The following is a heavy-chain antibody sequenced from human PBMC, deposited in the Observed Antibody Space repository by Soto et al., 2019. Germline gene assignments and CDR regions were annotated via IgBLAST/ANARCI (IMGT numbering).Heavy chain of an antibody. D-gene: IGHD6-19*01. CDR2: LSGSGTST. Sequence: GGSLRLSCAASGFSFVNYAMNWVRQAPGKGLEWVSGLSGSGTSTYYADSVKGRFTISRDNSRDTLFLQMSSLTADDTAVYYCAKATTNGGWFNPFDSWGQGALVTVSS. CDR1: GFSFVNYA. J-gene: IGHJ4*02. CDR3: AKATTNGGWFNPFDS. V-gene: IGHV3-23*01.